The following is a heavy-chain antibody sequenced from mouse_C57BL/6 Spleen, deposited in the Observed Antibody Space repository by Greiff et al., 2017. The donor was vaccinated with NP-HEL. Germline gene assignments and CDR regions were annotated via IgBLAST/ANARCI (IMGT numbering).Heavy chain of an antibody. CDR3: ARGLYDYDGFAY. Sequence: QVQLQQPGAELVKPGASVKMSCKASGYTFTSYWITWVKQRPGQGLEWIGDIYPGSGSTNYNEKFKSKATLTVDTSSSTAYMQLSSLTSEDSAVYYCARGLYDYDGFAYWGQGTLVTVSA. D-gene: IGHD2-4*01. CDR2: IYPGSGST. J-gene: IGHJ3*01. V-gene: IGHV1-55*01. CDR1: GYTFTSYW.